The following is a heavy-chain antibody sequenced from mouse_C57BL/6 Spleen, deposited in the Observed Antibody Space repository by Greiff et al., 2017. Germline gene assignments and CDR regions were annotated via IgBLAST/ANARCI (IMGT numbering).Heavy chain of an antibody. CDR1: GYTFTSYD. CDR3: AREKSLLRSAWFAG. V-gene: IGHV1-85*01. J-gene: IGHJ3*01. Sequence: QVQLQQSGPELVKPGASVKLSCKASGYTFTSYDINWVKQRPGQGLEWIGWIYPRDGSTKYNEKFKGKATLTVDTSSSTAYMELHSLTSEDSAVYFGAREKSLLRSAWFAGWGKGTLVTVSA. D-gene: IGHD1-1*01. CDR2: IYPRDGST.